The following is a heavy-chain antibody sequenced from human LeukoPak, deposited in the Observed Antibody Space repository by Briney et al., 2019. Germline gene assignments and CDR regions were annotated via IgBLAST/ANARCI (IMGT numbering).Heavy chain of an antibody. V-gene: IGHV4-4*07. CDR3: AREAHSSGCHDY. J-gene: IGHJ4*02. CDR2: IYTSGGT. CDR1: GGSISSYY. Sequence: SETLSLTCTVSGGSISSYYWSWIRQPAGKGLEWIGRIYTSGGTNYNPSLKSRVTMSVDTSKNQFSLKLSSVTAADTAVYYCAREAHSSGCHDYWGQGTLVTVSS. D-gene: IGHD6-19*01.